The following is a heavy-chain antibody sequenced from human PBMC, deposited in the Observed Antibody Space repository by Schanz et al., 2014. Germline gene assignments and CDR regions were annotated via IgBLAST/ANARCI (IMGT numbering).Heavy chain of an antibody. CDR2: IYSSGST. V-gene: IGHV3-23*05. Sequence: EVRLVESGGGLVQPGGSLRISCAASGFTFSGYAMSWVRQAPGKGLEWVSTIYSSGSTYYADSVRGRFTISRDNSMNMVYLQMNSLRSDDAAVYYCARAQGVIRLYYGVDVWGQGTTVTVSS. D-gene: IGHD3-10*01. CDR1: GFTFSGYA. J-gene: IGHJ6*02. CDR3: ARAQGVIRLYYGVDV.